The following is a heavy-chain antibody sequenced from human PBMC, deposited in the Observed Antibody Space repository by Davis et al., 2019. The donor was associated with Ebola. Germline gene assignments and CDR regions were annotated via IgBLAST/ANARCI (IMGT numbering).Heavy chain of an antibody. D-gene: IGHD2-2*01. CDR3: ARDRRIVVVPAHYYYGMDV. V-gene: IGHV4-30-4*01. J-gene: IGHJ6*02. CDR2: IYYSGST. CDR1: GGSISSGDYY. Sequence: PSETLSLTCTVSGGSISSGDYYWSWIRQPPGKGLEWIGYIYYSGSTYYNPSLKSRVTISVDTSKNQLSLKLSSVTAADTAVYYCARDRRIVVVPAHYYYGMDVWGQGTTVTVSS.